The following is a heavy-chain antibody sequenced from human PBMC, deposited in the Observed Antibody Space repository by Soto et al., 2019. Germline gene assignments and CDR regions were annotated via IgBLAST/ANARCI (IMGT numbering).Heavy chain of an antibody. CDR3: AKSRSIAARPRYGMDV. V-gene: IGHV3-30*18. J-gene: IGHJ6*02. CDR2: ISYDGSNK. D-gene: IGHD6-6*01. CDR1: GFTFSSYG. Sequence: QVQLVESGGGVVQPGRSLRLSCAASGFTFSSYGMHWVRQAPGKGLEWVAVISYDGSNKYYADSVKGRFTISRDNSKNTLYLQMNSLRAEDTAVYYCAKSRSIAARPRYGMDVWGQGTKVTVSS.